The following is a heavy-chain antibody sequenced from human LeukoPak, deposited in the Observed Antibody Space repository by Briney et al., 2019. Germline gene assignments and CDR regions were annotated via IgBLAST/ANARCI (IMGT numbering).Heavy chain of an antibody. CDR3: AGESEELGYCSSTSCYIRFDP. CDR1: GFTFSSYW. D-gene: IGHD2-2*02. V-gene: IGHV3-7*01. CDR2: IKQDGSEK. Sequence: GGSLRLSCAASGFTFSSYWMSWVRQAPGKGLEWVANIKQDGSEKYYVDSVKGRFTISRDNAKNSLYLQMNSLRAEDTAVYYCAGESEELGYCSSTSCYIRFDPWGQGTLVTVSS. J-gene: IGHJ5*02.